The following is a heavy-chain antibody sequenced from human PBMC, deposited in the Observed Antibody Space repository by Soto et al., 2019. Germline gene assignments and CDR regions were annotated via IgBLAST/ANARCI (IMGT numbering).Heavy chain of an antibody. CDR2: IIPIFGTA. CDR1: GGTFSSYA. J-gene: IGHJ5*02. Sequence: QVQLVQSGAEVKKPGSSVKVSCKASGGTFSSYAISWVRQAPGQGLEWMGGIIPIFGTANYAQKFQGRVTITADEATSTAYMELSSLRSEDTAVYYCARHYGSGSDHPLPENNWFDPWGQGTLVTVSS. V-gene: IGHV1-69*01. CDR3: ARHYGSGSDHPLPENNWFDP. D-gene: IGHD3-10*01.